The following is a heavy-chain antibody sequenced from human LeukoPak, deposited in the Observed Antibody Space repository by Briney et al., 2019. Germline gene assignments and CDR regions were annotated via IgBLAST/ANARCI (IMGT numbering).Heavy chain of an antibody. Sequence: SETLSLTCAVSDYSISSGSYWGWIRQPPGKGLEWIGRIYTSGSTNYNPSLKSRVTMSVDTSKNQFSLKLSSVTAADTAVYYCAGEQQQLVPWGQGTLVTVSS. V-gene: IGHV4-38-2*01. J-gene: IGHJ5*02. D-gene: IGHD6-13*01. CDR1: DYSISSGSY. CDR3: AGEQQQLVP. CDR2: IYTSGST.